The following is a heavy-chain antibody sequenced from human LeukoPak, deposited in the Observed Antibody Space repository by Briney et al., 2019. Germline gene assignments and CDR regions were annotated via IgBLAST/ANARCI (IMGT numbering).Heavy chain of an antibody. CDR3: ARSGGYCSDGSCYGWFDP. Sequence: GGSLRLSCAASGFTFSSYWMNWVRQAPGKGLVWVSRIASDGSSTTYADSVKGRFSISRDNAKNSLYLQMNSLRAEDTAVYYCARSGGYCSDGSCYGWFDPWGQGTLVTVSS. J-gene: IGHJ5*02. CDR1: GFTFSSYW. CDR2: IASDGSST. V-gene: IGHV3-74*01. D-gene: IGHD2-15*01.